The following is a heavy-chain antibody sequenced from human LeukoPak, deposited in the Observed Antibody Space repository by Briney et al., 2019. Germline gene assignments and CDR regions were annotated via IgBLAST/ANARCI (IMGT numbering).Heavy chain of an antibody. Sequence: PSGTLSLTCAVSGGSISSSNWWSWIRQPPGKGLEWIGSIYYSGNTYYNPSLMSRVTISVDTSKNQFSLNLRSVIAADTAVYYCARAPHLFDTSGSRYYFDYWGQGALVTVSS. CDR1: GGSISSSNW. CDR3: ARAPHLFDTSGSRYYFDY. J-gene: IGHJ4*02. D-gene: IGHD3-22*01. CDR2: IYYSGNT. V-gene: IGHV4-4*02.